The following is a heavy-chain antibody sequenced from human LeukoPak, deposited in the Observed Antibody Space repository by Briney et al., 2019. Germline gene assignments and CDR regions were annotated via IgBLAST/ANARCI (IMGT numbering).Heavy chain of an antibody. V-gene: IGHV3-30*02. CDR3: AKGSIYSSGWYGRFDY. CDR2: IRYDGSNK. Sequence: PGGSLRLSCAASGFTFSSYGMHWVRQAPGKGLEWVAFIRYDGSNKYYADSVKGRFTISRDNSKNTLYLQMNSLRAEDTAVYCCAKGSIYSSGWYGRFDYWGQGTLVTVSS. D-gene: IGHD6-19*01. CDR1: GFTFSSYG. J-gene: IGHJ4*02.